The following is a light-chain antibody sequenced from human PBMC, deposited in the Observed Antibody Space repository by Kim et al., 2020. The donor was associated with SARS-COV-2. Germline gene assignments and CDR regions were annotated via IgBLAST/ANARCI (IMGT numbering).Light chain of an antibody. CDR1: TSDIGTYKY. CDR2: DVF. V-gene: IGLV2-14*03. CDR3: SSFASDKTVL. J-gene: IGLJ2*01. Sequence: QSITISCNGSTSDIGTYKYVSWYQQHPDKAPKLIIYDVFKRPTGVSSRFSGSKSGNTASLTISGLQAEDEADYYCSSFASDKTVLFGGGTQLTVL.